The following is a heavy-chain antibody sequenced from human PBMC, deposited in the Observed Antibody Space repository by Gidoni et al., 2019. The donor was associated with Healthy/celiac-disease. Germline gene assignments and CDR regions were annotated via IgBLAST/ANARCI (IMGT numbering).Heavy chain of an antibody. Sequence: QVQLQQWGAGLLKPSETLSLTCAVYGGSFSGYYWSWIRQPPGKGLEWIGEINHSGSTNYNPSLKSRVTISVDTSKNQFSLKLSSVTAADTAVYYCARFRATVTTRRGFDYWGQGTLVTVSS. CDR1: GGSFSGYY. CDR3: ARFRATVTTRRGFDY. V-gene: IGHV4-34*01. CDR2: INHSGST. J-gene: IGHJ4*02. D-gene: IGHD4-17*01.